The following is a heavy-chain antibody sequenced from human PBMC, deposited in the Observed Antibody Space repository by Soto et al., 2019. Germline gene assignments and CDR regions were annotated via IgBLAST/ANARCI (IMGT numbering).Heavy chain of an antibody. D-gene: IGHD3-10*01. CDR3: ARASAGGWFGDLMAFYYGMDV. Sequence: QVQLVQSGAEVKKPGSSVKVSCKASGGTFSSYAISWVRQAPGQGLEWMGGIIPIFGTANYAQKFQGRVTITADESTSTAYMELSSLRSEDTAVYYCARASAGGWFGDLMAFYYGMDVWVQGTTVTVSS. CDR2: IIPIFGTA. CDR1: GGTFSSYA. J-gene: IGHJ6*02. V-gene: IGHV1-69*01.